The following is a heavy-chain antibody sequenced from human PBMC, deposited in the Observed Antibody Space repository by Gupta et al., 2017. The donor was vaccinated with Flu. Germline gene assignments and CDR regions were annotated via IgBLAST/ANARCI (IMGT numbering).Heavy chain of an antibody. CDR2: IYHSGST. CDR1: GYSISSGYY. J-gene: IGHJ5*02. D-gene: IGHD6-13*01. V-gene: IGHV4-38-2*02. Sequence: QVQLQESGPGLVTPSETLSLTCAVSGYSISSGYYWGWIRQPPGKGLEWIGSIYHSGSTYYNPSLKSRVTISVDTSKNQFSLKLSSVTAADTAVYYCARDRTKYSSSWYPNWFDPWGQGTLVTVSS. CDR3: ARDRTKYSSSWYPNWFDP.